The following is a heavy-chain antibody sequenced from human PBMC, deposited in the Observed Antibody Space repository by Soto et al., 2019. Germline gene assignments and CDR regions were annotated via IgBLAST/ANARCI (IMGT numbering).Heavy chain of an antibody. D-gene: IGHD1-26*01. CDR2: SGSTAVP. V-gene: IGHV3-48*01. CDR1: GFPFGIHS. Sequence: EIQLVESGGGLVEPGGSLRLSCAASGFPFGIHSMNWIRQAPGKGLEWVSCSGSTAVPYYADSVKDRFTISRDNVDNLLYLQMDRLRAEDTAIYYCVRDVAWAFDFWGQGVLVTVSS. CDR3: VRDVAWAFDF. J-gene: IGHJ4*02.